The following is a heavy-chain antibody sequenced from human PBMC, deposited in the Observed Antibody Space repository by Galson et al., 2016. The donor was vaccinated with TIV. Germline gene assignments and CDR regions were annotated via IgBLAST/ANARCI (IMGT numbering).Heavy chain of an antibody. Sequence: LTCAVSGYCISRGFYWAWIRQPPGKGLEWLGTIYHGGSTYFNPSLKSRVAISLDTSKNQFSLNLTSVTASDTAVYYCARGTGFSYDFWYWGQGALVTVSS. CDR2: IYHGGST. V-gene: IGHV4-38-2*01. D-gene: IGHD3/OR15-3a*01. J-gene: IGHJ4*02. CDR1: GYCISRGFY. CDR3: ARGTGFSYDFWY.